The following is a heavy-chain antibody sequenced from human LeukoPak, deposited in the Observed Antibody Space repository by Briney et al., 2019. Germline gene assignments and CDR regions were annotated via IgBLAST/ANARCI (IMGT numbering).Heavy chain of an antibody. CDR3: ARDAPILLWFGEPGGFDY. Sequence: PSETLSLTCTVSGASISNSGYYWGWIRQPPGNGLEWIGTIYYSGNTYYNPSLKSRVTMSVDTSKNQFSLRLSSVTAADTAVYYCARDAPILLWFGEPGGFDYWGQGALVTVSS. CDR2: IYYSGNT. J-gene: IGHJ4*02. V-gene: IGHV4-39*07. D-gene: IGHD3-10*01. CDR1: GASISNSGYY.